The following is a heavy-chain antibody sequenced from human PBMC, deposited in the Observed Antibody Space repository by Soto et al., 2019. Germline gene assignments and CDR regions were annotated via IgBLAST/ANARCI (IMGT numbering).Heavy chain of an antibody. J-gene: IGHJ4*02. Sequence: PSETLSLTCAVSGYSISTGFNWAWVRQPPGKGLDWIGNIYYSGSTFYNPSLRSRVTLSVDTSKNQFSLRLNSVTAADTAVYFCAGFVVPASRNSDFDYWGQGTLVTVSS. V-gene: IGHV4-38-2*01. CDR2: IYYSGST. CDR3: AGFVVPASRNSDFDY. D-gene: IGHD2-15*01. CDR1: GYSISTGFN.